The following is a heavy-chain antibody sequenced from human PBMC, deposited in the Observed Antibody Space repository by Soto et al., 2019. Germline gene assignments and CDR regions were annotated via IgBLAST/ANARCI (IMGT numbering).Heavy chain of an antibody. D-gene: IGHD1-1*01. CDR3: ARVGLERNLKYYYYYYGMDV. CDR2: IKQDGSEK. CDR1: GFTFSSYW. Sequence: GGSLRLSCAASGFTFSSYWMSWVRQAPGKGLEWVANIKQDGSEKYYVDSVKGRFTISRDNAKNSLYLQMNSLRAEDTAVYYCARVGLERNLKYYYYYYGMDVWGQGTTVTVSS. V-gene: IGHV3-7*05. J-gene: IGHJ6*02.